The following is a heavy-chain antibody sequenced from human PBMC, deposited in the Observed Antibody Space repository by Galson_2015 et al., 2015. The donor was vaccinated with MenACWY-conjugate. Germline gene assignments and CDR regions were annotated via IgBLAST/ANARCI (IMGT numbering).Heavy chain of an antibody. CDR2: NKSKTDGGTT. D-gene: IGHD3-3*01. CDR1: GFTFNNAW. V-gene: IGHV3-15*01. Sequence: SLRLSCAASGFTFNNAWMSWVRQAPGKGLEWVGRNKSKTDGGTTDYAAPVKGRFIISRDDSKNTLYLQMNSLKTEDTAVYYCAYHYYDFWSGFYTRDHWGQGTLVTVSS. CDR3: AYHYYDFWSGFYTRDH. J-gene: IGHJ4*02.